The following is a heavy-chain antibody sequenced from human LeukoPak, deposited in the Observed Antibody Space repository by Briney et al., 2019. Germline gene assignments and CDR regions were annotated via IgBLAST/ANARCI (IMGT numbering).Heavy chain of an antibody. V-gene: IGHV3-30*18. CDR2: ISYDGSNK. CDR3: AKVPNYGGKRSDAFDI. D-gene: IGHD4-23*01. J-gene: IGHJ3*02. CDR1: GFTFTSYW. Sequence: PGGSLRLSCAASGFTFTSYWMHWVRQAPGKGLEWVAVISYDGSNKYYADSVKGRFTISRDNSKNTLYLQMNSLRGEDTAVYYCAKVPNYGGKRSDAFDIWGQGTMVTVSS.